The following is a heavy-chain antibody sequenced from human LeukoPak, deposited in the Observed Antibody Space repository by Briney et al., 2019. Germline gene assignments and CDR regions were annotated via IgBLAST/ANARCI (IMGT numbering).Heavy chain of an antibody. CDR2: ISWNSGSI. D-gene: IGHD3-10*01. Sequence: GSSLRLSCAASGFTFHDYAMHWVRQAPGQGLEWVSGISWNSGSIGYADSVKGRFTISRDNAKNSLYLQMNSLSAEDMALYYCAKVHYGSGSYYNGAFDIWGQGTMVTVSS. CDR3: AKVHYGSGSYYNGAFDI. CDR1: GFTFHDYA. V-gene: IGHV3-9*03. J-gene: IGHJ3*02.